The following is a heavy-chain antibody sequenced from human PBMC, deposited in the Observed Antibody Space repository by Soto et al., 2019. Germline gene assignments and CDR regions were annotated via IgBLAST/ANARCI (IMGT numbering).Heavy chain of an antibody. Sequence: QVQLMQSWAEVKKPGSSVKVSCKASGGTFSSYAISWVRQAPGQGLEWMGGIIPIFGTANYAQKFQGRVTITADEATSTAYMELSSLRSEDTAVYYCARLPVADLYRDYWGQGTLVTVSS. CDR1: GGTFSSYA. J-gene: IGHJ4*02. CDR3: ARLPVADLYRDY. D-gene: IGHD6-19*01. CDR2: IIPIFGTA. V-gene: IGHV1-69*12.